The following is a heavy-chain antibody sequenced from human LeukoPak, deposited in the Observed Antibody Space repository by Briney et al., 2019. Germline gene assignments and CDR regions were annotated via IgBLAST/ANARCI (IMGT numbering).Heavy chain of an antibody. D-gene: IGHD3-22*01. CDR2: IIPILGIA. CDR1: GGTFSSYA. Sequence: SVKVSCKASGGTFSSYAISWVRQAPGQGLEWMGRIIPILGIANYAQKFQGRVTITADKSTSTAYMELSSLRSEATAVYYCARRLRYDNSAEWFDYWGQGTLVTVSS. V-gene: IGHV1-69*04. J-gene: IGHJ4*02. CDR3: ARRLRYDNSAEWFDY.